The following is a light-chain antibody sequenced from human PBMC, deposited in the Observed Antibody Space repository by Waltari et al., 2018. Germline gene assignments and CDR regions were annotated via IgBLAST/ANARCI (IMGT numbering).Light chain of an antibody. V-gene: IGLV3-19*01. J-gene: IGLJ3*02. CDR1: TLRRHL. CDR2: GEN. Sequence: SSELTQDPAVSVALGQTVRITCQGDTLRRHLASWFQQKPGQTPVVVVHGENNRPSGIPDRLSGSRSGNTVSLTIAGVQAEDEADYYCNSRDSSGDRLVFGGGTKLTVL. CDR3: NSRDSSGDRLV.